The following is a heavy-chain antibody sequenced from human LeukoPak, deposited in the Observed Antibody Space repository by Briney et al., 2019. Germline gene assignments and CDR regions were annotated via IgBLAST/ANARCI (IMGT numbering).Heavy chain of an antibody. CDR3: TFYTSGRFDI. CDR2: IKSKSDGGTT. CDR1: GFTVSSNY. V-gene: IGHV3-15*01. D-gene: IGHD3-10*01. J-gene: IGHJ3*02. Sequence: KAGGSLRLSCAASGFTVSSNYMSWVRQAPGKGLECVGRIKSKSDGGTTEYAAPVKGRFSISRDDSKNTLYLQMNSLKTDDTAVYYCTFYTSGRFDIWGQGTMVTVSS.